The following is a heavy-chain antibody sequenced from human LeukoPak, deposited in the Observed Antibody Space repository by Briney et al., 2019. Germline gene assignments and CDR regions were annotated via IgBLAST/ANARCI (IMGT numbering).Heavy chain of an antibody. J-gene: IGHJ4*02. V-gene: IGHV3-23*01. CDR1: GFTFSSYA. CDR2: ISGSGGST. CDR3: AKYEWELLMFDY. D-gene: IGHD1-26*01. Sequence: GGSLRLSCAASGFTFSSYAMSWVRQAPGKGLEWVSAISGSGGSTYYADPVKGRFTISRDNSKNTLYLQMNSLRAEDTAVYYCAKYEWELLMFDYWGQGTLVTVSS.